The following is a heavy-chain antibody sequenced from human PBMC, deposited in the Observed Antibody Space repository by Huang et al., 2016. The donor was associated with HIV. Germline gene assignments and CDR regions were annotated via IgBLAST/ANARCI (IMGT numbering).Heavy chain of an antibody. J-gene: IGHJ3*02. CDR1: GYTLTELS. CDR3: AAGYDTYYDI. Sequence: QVQLVQSGAEVKKPGASVKVSCKVSGYTLTELSIHWVRQAPGKGLEWMRGFAPEQCETIYAQNFQGRVTMTEDTSTDTAYMELHSLRPEDTAVYYCAAGYDTYYDIWGQGTMVIASS. CDR2: FAPEQCET. V-gene: IGHV1-24*01. D-gene: IGHD2-21*01.